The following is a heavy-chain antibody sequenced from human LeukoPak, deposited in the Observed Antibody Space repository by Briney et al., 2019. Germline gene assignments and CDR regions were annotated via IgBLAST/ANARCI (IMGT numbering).Heavy chain of an antibody. J-gene: IGHJ4*02. D-gene: IGHD6-19*01. CDR2: ISSYGNYI. CDR3: ARDPVDLYYFDY. V-gene: IGHV3-21*01. Sequence: PGGSLRLSCAASGFTFNSYGMNWVRQAPGEGLEWVSSISSYGNYINYADSVKGRFTISRDNAKNSLYLQMNSLRAEDTAVYYCARDPVDLYYFDYWGQGTLVTVSS. CDR1: GFTFNSYG.